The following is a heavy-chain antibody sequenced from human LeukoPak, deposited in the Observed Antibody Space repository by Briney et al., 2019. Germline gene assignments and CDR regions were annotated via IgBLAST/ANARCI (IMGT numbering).Heavy chain of an antibody. V-gene: IGHV3-21*01. D-gene: IGHD6-19*01. J-gene: IGHJ6*03. CDR2: ISSSSYI. CDR3: ARDLAVAGHYYYYYMDV. CDR1: GFTFSSYS. Sequence: GGSLRLSCAASGFTFSSYSMNWVRQAPGKGLEWVSSISSSSYIYYADSVKGRFTISRDNAKNSLYLQMNSLRAEDTAVYYCARDLAVAGHYYYYYMDVWGKGTTVTVSS.